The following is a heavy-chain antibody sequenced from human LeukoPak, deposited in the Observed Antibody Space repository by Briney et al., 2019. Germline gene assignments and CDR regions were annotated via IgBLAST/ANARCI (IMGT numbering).Heavy chain of an antibody. CDR1: GYTFTSYG. CDR3: ARAPFVLRHYGMDV. D-gene: IGHD2-8*01. Sequence: ASVKVSCKASGYTFTSYGISWVRQAPGQGLEWMGWISAYNGNTNYAQKLQGRVTMTTDTSTSTAYMELRSLRSDDTAAYYCARAPFVLRHYGMDVWGQGTTVTVSS. J-gene: IGHJ6*02. V-gene: IGHV1-18*01. CDR2: ISAYNGNT.